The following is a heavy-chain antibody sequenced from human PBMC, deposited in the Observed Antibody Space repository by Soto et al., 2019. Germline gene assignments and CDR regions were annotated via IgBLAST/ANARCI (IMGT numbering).Heavy chain of an antibody. D-gene: IGHD6-19*01. V-gene: IGHV3-21*01. J-gene: IGHJ4*02. CDR2: ISSSSSYI. Sequence: EVQLVESGGGLVKPGGSLRLSCTASGFTFSSYSMNWVRQAPGKGLEWVSSISSSSSYIYYADSMKGRFTISRDNAKNSLYLQMNSLRAEDTAVYYCETSYRGWYYFDYWGQGTLVTVSS. CDR3: ETSYRGWYYFDY. CDR1: GFTFSSYS.